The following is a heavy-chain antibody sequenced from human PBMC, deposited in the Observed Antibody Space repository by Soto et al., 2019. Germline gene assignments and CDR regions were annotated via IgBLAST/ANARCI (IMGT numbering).Heavy chain of an antibody. V-gene: IGHV3-9*01. CDR2: ISWNSGSI. CDR1: GFTFDDYA. Sequence: GGSLRLSCAASGFTFDDYAMHWVRQAPGKGLEWVSDISWNSGSIGYADSVKGRFTISRDNAKNSLYLQMNSLRAEDTALYYCAKGTLNYDFWSGYYFFDYWGQGTLVTVSS. CDR3: AKGTLNYDFWSGYYFFDY. D-gene: IGHD3-3*01. J-gene: IGHJ4*02.